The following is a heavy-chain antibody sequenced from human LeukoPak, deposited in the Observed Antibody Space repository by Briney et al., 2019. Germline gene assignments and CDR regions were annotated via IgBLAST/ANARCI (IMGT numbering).Heavy chain of an antibody. CDR3: ATPGDYSSSRTPHFDY. Sequence: GASVKVSCKVSGYTLTELSMHWVRQGPGKGLEWMGGFDPEDGETIYAQKFQGRVTMTEDTSTDTAYMELSSLRSEDTAVYYCATPGDYSSSRTPHFDYWGQGTLVTVSS. CDR1: GYTLTELS. CDR2: FDPEDGET. V-gene: IGHV1-24*01. J-gene: IGHJ4*02. D-gene: IGHD6-13*01.